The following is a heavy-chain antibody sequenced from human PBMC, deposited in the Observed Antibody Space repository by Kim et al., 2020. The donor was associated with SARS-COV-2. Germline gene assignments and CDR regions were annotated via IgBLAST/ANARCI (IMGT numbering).Heavy chain of an antibody. J-gene: IGHJ2*01. Sequence: GGSLRLSCAASGFTFSSYGMHWVRQAPGKGLEWVAVISYDGSNKYYADSVKGRFTISRDNSKNTLYLQMNSLRAEDTAVYYCAKDHRALFVVVTVPSLWG. CDR1: GFTFSSYG. D-gene: IGHD2-21*02. CDR2: ISYDGSNK. V-gene: IGHV3-30*18. CDR3: AKDHRALFVVVTVPSL.